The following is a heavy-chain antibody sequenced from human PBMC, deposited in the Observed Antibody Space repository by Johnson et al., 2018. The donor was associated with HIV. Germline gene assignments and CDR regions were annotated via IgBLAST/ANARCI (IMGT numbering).Heavy chain of an antibody. D-gene: IGHD1-20*01. J-gene: IGHJ3*02. CDR3: TTDQGGNWNPGNDAFDI. V-gene: IGHV3-13*01. CDR1: GFTFSNYD. Sequence: VQLVESGGGVVQPGGSLRLSCAASGFTFSNYDMYWVRQPTGKGLEWVSVIYSGGNTYYADSVKGRFTISRENAKNSVYLQMNSLKTEDTAVYYCTTDQGGNWNPGNDAFDIWGQGTMVTVSS. CDR2: IYSGGNT.